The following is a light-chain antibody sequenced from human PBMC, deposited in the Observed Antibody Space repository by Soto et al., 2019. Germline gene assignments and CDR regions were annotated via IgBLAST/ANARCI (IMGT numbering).Light chain of an antibody. CDR2: RYS. J-gene: IGLJ1*01. Sequence: QSVLTQPPSVSGAPGQRVTISCTGSSSNIGAGYDVHWYQQLPGTAPKLLIYRYSSRPPGVPDRFSGSKSGTSASLAITGLQAEDEADYYCQSYDSSLSAYVFGTGTKLTVL. V-gene: IGLV1-40*01. CDR3: QSYDSSLSAYV. CDR1: SSNIGAGYD.